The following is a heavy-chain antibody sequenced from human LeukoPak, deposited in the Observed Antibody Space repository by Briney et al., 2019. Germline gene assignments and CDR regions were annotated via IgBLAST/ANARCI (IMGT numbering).Heavy chain of an antibody. CDR1: GFTFDDYA. J-gene: IGHJ5*01. CDR2: INSDGSGT. D-gene: IGHD4-23*01. CDR3: ARTEGTVAYDS. Sequence: PGRSLRLSCAASGFTFDDYAMHWVRQAPGKGLVWVSRINSDGSGTTYADSVRGRFTISRDNAKNTLYLQVNSLRAEDTAVYYCARTEGTVAYDSWGQGTLVTVSS. V-gene: IGHV3-74*01.